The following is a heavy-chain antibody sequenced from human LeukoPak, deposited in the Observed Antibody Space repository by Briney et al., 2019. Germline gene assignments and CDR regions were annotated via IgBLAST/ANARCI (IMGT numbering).Heavy chain of an antibody. J-gene: IGHJ5*02. CDR3: AIRIVSAAPGS. Sequence: ASVKVSCKTSGYTFTAYSIHWVRQAPGQGLEWMGWINPNSAGTNYAQSFQGRVTMTRDTSISTGYMELSNLTSDDTVVYYCAIRIVSAAPGSWGQGTLVTVSS. V-gene: IGHV1-2*02. CDR1: GYTFTAYS. CDR2: INPNSAGT. D-gene: IGHD2-2*01.